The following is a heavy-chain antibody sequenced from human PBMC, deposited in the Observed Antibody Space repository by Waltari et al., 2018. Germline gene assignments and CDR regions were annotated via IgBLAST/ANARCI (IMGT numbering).Heavy chain of an antibody. J-gene: IGHJ5*02. CDR2: INHSGST. V-gene: IGHV4-34*01. CDR3: ARGFNLGRGGWFDP. Sequence: QVQLQQWGAGLLKPSEPLSPTRAVFGGSFSGYYCTWIRPPPGKGLEWIGEINHSGSTNYNSSLKRRVTISADTSKNQFSLKLSSVTAADTAMYYCARGFNLGRGGWFDPWGQGTLVTVSS. CDR1: GGSFSGYY. D-gene: IGHD3-10*01.